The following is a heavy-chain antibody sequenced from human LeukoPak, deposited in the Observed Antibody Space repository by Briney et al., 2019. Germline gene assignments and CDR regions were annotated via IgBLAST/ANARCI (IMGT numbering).Heavy chain of an antibody. Sequence: LPGGSLRLSCAASGFTFSSYAMHWVRQAPGKGLEWVAVISYDGSNKYYADSVKGRFTISRDNAKNSLYLQMNSLRAEDTAVYYCTRSGYDQPLEYWGQGTQVTVSS. J-gene: IGHJ4*02. CDR3: TRSGYDQPLEY. CDR1: GFTFSSYA. V-gene: IGHV3-30*04. CDR2: ISYDGSNK. D-gene: IGHD5-12*01.